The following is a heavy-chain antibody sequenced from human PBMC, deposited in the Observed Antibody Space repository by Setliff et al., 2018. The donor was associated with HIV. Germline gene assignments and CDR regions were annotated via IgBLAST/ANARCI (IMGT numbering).Heavy chain of an antibody. J-gene: IGHJ3*02. CDR2: IYYSGST. CDR3: ARHGHFYDSSSSDAFDI. V-gene: IGHV4-59*08. CDR1: GGSISTYY. Sequence: SETLSLTCTVSGGSISTYYWSWIRQPPGKGLEWVGYIYYSGSTNYNPSLKSRVTISVDTSKNHFSLRLSSVTAADTAVYYCARHGHFYDSSSSDAFDIWGHGTMVTVSS. D-gene: IGHD3-22*01.